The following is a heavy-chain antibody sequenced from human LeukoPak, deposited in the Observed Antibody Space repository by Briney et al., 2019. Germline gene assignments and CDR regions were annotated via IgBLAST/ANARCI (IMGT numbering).Heavy chain of an antibody. CDR2: LDDSGGST. Sequence: GGSLRLSCAVSGFTFRSYAMNWVRQAPGKGLGWVSSLDDSGGSTYYADSVKGRFTISRDNSKNTLYLQMNSLRVEDTAVYYCAKDGASRGDYHWFDSWGQGTLVTVSS. V-gene: IGHV3-23*01. D-gene: IGHD4-17*01. CDR1: GFTFRSYA. J-gene: IGHJ5*01. CDR3: AKDGASRGDYHWFDS.